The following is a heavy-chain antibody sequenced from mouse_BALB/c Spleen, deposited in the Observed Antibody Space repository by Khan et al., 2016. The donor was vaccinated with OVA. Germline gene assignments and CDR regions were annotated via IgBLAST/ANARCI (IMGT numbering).Heavy chain of an antibody. Sequence: QVQLKQSGAELARPGASVKMSCKASGYTFTSNTMHWLKQRPGLGLEWIGYINPSSSYTNYNQRFKDKATLTADKSSSTAYMQLSSLTSEDSAVYYCARRSTGYAMDYWGQGTSVTVSS. CDR1: GYTFTSNT. J-gene: IGHJ4*01. CDR2: INPSSSYT. V-gene: IGHV1-4*01. CDR3: ARRSTGYAMDY.